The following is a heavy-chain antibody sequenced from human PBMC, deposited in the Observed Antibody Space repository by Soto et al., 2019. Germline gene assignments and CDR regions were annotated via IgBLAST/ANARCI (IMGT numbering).Heavy chain of an antibody. V-gene: IGHV3-23*01. CDR2: ISGSGGST. Sequence: GGSLRLSCAASGFTFSSYAMSWVRQAPGKGLEWVSAISGSGGSTYYADSVKGRFTISRDNSKNTLYLQMNSLRAEDTAVYYCAKDHGRRKTSITMIVVVIENWGQGTLVTVSS. CDR1: GFTFSSYA. D-gene: IGHD3-22*01. J-gene: IGHJ4*02. CDR3: AKDHGRRKTSITMIVVVIEN.